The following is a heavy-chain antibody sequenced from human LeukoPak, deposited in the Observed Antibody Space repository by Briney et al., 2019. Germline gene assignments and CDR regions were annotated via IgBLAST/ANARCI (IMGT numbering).Heavy chain of an antibody. V-gene: IGHV4-34*01. CDR3: ARGLDDYVWGSYRYSYDY. J-gene: IGHJ4*02. Sequence: SETLSLTCAVYGGSFSGYYWSWIRQPPGKGLEWIGENNHSGSTNYNPSLKSRVTISVDTSKNQFSLKLSSVTAADTAVYYCARGLDDYVWGSYRYSYDYWGQGTLVTVSS. CDR1: GGSFSGYY. D-gene: IGHD3-16*02. CDR2: NNHSGST.